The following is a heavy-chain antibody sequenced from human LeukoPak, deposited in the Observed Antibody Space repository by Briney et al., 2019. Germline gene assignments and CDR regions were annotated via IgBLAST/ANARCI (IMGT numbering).Heavy chain of an antibody. D-gene: IGHD5-12*01. CDR3: ARDRNGYDFDY. Sequence: ASVKVSRKSSGYTFTIYGNSRGRQAPGQGVGWMGLISAYNGNTNYAQTLQGRVTITTDRSTSKAYMELRSLRSDDTAVYYCARDRNGYDFDYWGEGALVTVSS. J-gene: IGHJ4*02. CDR1: GYTFTIYG. V-gene: IGHV1-18*01. CDR2: ISAYNGNT.